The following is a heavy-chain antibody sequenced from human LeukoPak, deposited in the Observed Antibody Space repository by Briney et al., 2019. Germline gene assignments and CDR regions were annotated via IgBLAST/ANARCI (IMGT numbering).Heavy chain of an antibody. V-gene: IGHV1-2*02. J-gene: IGHJ5*02. CDR2: INPNSGGT. CDR1: EYTFTGYY. Sequence: GASVKVSCKSSEYTFTGYYMHWVRQAPGQGLEWMGWINPNSGGTNYAQKVQGRVTMTRDTSISTAYMELSRLTSDDTAVYYCARDGGYCSTTSCQRGWFDPWGQGTLVTVSS. CDR3: ARDGGYCSTTSCQRGWFDP. D-gene: IGHD2-2*01.